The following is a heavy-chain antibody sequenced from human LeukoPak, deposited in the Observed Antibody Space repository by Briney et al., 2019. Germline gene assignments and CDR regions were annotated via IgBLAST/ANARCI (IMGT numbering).Heavy chain of an antibody. CDR3: AKYGNSGWVIDS. D-gene: IGHD6-19*01. V-gene: IGHV4-59*08. Sequence: SETLSLTCTVSGGSIGRDYWTWIRQPPGKGLEYIGYVYYNGATNYNPSLKSRVTMSVDTSKNQFSLKLSSVTAADTAVYFCAKYGNSGWVIDSWGQGTLVTVSS. CDR1: GGSIGRDY. CDR2: VYYNGAT. J-gene: IGHJ4*02.